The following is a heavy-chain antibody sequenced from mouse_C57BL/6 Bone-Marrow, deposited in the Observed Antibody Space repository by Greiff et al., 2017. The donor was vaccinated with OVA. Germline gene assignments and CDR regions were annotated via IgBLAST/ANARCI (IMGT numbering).Heavy chain of an antibody. CDR3: ARASTEGFAY. Sequence: ESGPGLVKPSQSLSLTCSVTGYSITSGYYWNWIRQFPGNKLEWMGYISYDGSNNYNPSLKNRISITRDTSKNQFFLKLNSVTTEDTATYYCARASTEGFAYWGQGTLVTVSA. V-gene: IGHV3-6*01. CDR1: GYSITSGYY. D-gene: IGHD5-1*01. J-gene: IGHJ3*01. CDR2: ISYDGSN.